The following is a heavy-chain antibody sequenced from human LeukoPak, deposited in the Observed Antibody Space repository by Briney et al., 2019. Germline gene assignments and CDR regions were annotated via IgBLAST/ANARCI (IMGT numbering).Heavy chain of an antibody. CDR2: IWYDGSNK. CDR1: GFTFSNYG. V-gene: IGHV3-33*01. CDR3: ARDRDILTGYYKNAFDI. Sequence: GGSLRLSCAASGFTFSNYGMQWVRQAPGKGLEWVAVIWYDGSNKIYAESVKGRFTISRDNAKNSLYLQLNRLRAEDTAVYYCARDRDILTGYYKNAFDIWGQGTMVTVSS. D-gene: IGHD3-9*01. J-gene: IGHJ3*02.